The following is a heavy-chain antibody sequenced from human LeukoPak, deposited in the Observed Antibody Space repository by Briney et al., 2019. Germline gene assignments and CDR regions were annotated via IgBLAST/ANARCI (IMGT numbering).Heavy chain of an antibody. D-gene: IGHD1-26*01. CDR3: AANSGSYEVGPRTFDY. J-gene: IGHJ4*02. CDR2: ISSSSSTI. Sequence: KSGGSLRLSCAASGFTFSSYSMNWVRQAPGKGLEWVSYISSSSSTIYYADSVKGRFTISRDNAKNSLYLQMNSLRAEDTAVYYCAANSGSYEVGPRTFDYWGQGTLVTVSS. CDR1: GFTFSSYS. V-gene: IGHV3-48*01.